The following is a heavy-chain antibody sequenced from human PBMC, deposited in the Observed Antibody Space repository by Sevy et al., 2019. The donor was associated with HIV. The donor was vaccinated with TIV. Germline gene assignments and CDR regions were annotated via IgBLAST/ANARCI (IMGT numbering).Heavy chain of an antibody. D-gene: IGHD2-15*01. CDR3: AREEEDIHLWS. J-gene: IGHJ5*02. CDR2: ISSSGSTI. CDR1: GFTFSDYY. Sequence: GGSLRLSCAASGFTFSDYYMSWIRQAPGKGLEWVSYISSSGSTIYYAHSLKGRFTISRDNAKNSLYLQMNSLRAEDTAEYYCAREEEDIHLWSLGQGTLVTVSS. V-gene: IGHV3-11*01.